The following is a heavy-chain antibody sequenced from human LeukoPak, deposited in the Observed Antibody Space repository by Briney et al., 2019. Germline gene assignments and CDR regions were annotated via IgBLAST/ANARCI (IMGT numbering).Heavy chain of an antibody. CDR2: IYYSGST. V-gene: IGHV4-31*03. Sequence: SQTLSLTCTVSGGSISSGGYYWSWIRQHPGKGLEWIGYIYYSGSTYYNPSLKSRVTISVDTSKNQFSLKLSSVTAADTAVYYCASGTERITIFGVKVTAMDVWGKGTTVTVSS. J-gene: IGHJ6*03. CDR1: GGSISSGGYY. CDR3: ASGTERITIFGVKVTAMDV. D-gene: IGHD3-3*01.